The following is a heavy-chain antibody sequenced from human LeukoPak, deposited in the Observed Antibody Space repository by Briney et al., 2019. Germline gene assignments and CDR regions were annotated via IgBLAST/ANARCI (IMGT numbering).Heavy chain of an antibody. V-gene: IGHV3-30*03. J-gene: IGHJ6*03. CDR2: ISYDGSDT. Sequence: PGGSLRLSCAASGFTFSSYGIHWVRQAPGKGLDWVSLISYDGSDTYYADSVKGRFTISRDNSKNTLYLQMHSLRTDDSAVYYCARAGDYSLYYKYYMDVWGKGTTVTVSS. CDR3: ARAGDYSLYYKYYMDV. CDR1: GFTFSSYG. D-gene: IGHD2-15*01.